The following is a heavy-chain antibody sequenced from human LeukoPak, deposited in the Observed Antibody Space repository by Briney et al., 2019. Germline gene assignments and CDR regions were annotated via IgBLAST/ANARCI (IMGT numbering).Heavy chain of an antibody. CDR3: AKDIKWLQTDSFDY. CDR1: GFTFSSYG. D-gene: IGHD3-22*01. CDR2: IRYDGSNK. Sequence: GVSLRRSCAASGFTFSSYGMHSVRQAPGKGLYGLAFIRYDGSNKYYADSVKGRFTISRYNSKNTLYLQMNSLRAEDTAVYYCAKDIKWLQTDSFDYWGQGTLVTVSS. J-gene: IGHJ4*02. V-gene: IGHV3-30*02.